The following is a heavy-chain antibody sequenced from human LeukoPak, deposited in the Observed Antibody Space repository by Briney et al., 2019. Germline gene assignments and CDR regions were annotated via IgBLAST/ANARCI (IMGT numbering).Heavy chain of an antibody. CDR2: ISAYNGNT. CDR3: ARDRWLVKGSAFDI. Sequence: ASVKVSCKASGYTFTSYGISWVRQAPGQGLEWMGWISAYNGNTNYAQKLQGRVTMTTDTSTSTACMELRSLRSDDTAVYYCARDRWLVKGSAFDIWGQGTMVTVSS. J-gene: IGHJ3*02. D-gene: IGHD6-19*01. V-gene: IGHV1-18*01. CDR1: GYTFTSYG.